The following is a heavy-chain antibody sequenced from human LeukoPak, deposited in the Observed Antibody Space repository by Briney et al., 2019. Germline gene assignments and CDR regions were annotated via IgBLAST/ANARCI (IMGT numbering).Heavy chain of an antibody. CDR2: ISSSSIYI. CDR3: ARGSRGNIAAAGHFDY. V-gene: IGHV3-21*01. CDR1: GFIFSIYS. D-gene: IGHD6-13*01. Sequence: GGSLRLSCAASGFIFSIYSMNWVRQAPGKGLEWVSSISSSSIYIHYADSVKGRFTISRDNAKNSLYLQMNSLRAEDTAVYYCARGSRGNIAAAGHFDYWGQGTLVTVSS. J-gene: IGHJ4*02.